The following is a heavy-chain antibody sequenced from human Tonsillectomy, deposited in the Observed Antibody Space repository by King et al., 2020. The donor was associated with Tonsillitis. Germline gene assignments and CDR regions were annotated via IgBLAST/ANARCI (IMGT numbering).Heavy chain of an antibody. CDR1: GFTFSNYN. J-gene: IGHJ3*02. CDR3: ARPRYSGYDNAFDI. V-gene: IGHV3-21*01. CDR2: LSSSSTYI. Sequence: LVESGGGLVKPGGSLRLSCAASGFTFSNYNMNWVRQAPGKGLEWVSSLSSSSTYIDYADSVKGRFTISRDNAKNSLYLQMNSLRAEDTAVYYCARPRYSGYDNAFDIWGQGTMVTVSS. D-gene: IGHD5-12*01.